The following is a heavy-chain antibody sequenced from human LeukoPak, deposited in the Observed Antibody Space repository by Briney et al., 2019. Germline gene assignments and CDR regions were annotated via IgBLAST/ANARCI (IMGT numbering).Heavy chain of an antibody. J-gene: IGHJ4*02. V-gene: IGHV3-21*01. Sequence: NPGGSLRLSCAASGFTFSSYSMNWVRQAPGKGLEWVSSISSSSSYIYYADSVKGRFTTSRDNAKNLLYLQMNSLRAEDTAVYYCARDRITGTFDYWGQGTLVTVSS. D-gene: IGHD1-20*01. CDR3: ARDRITGTFDY. CDR1: GFTFSSYS. CDR2: ISSSSSYI.